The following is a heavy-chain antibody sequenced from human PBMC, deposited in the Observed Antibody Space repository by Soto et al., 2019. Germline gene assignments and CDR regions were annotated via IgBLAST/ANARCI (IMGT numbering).Heavy chain of an antibody. CDR2: INPSGGST. V-gene: IGHV1-46*03. Sequence: ASVKVSCKASGYTFTSYYMHWVRQAPGQGLEWMGIINPSGGSTSYAQKFQGRVTMTRDTSTSTVYMELSSLRSEDTAVCYCAKDSPVRMSSLYIDYWGQGTLVTVSS. CDR3: AKDSPVRMSSLYIDY. D-gene: IGHD1-20*01. CDR1: GYTFTSYY. J-gene: IGHJ4*02.